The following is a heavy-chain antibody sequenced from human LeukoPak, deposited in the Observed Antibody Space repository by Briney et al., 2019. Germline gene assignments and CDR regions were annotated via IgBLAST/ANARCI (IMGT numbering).Heavy chain of an antibody. CDR2: IVGSSSTI. Sequence: GGSLRLSCAASGFSFSSYSMNWVRQAPGKGLEWVSYIVGSSSTIYYADSVKGRFTISRDNAKNSLYLQMDSLRAEDTAVYYCATDSPETAAFDYWGQGTLVTVSS. D-gene: IGHD1-1*01. CDR1: GFSFSSYS. J-gene: IGHJ4*02. V-gene: IGHV3-48*04. CDR3: ATDSPETAAFDY.